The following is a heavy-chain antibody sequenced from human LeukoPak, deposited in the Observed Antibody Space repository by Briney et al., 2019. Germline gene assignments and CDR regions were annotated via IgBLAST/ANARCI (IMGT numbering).Heavy chain of an antibody. J-gene: IGHJ4*02. D-gene: IGHD3-10*01. CDR1: GFTVSSNY. V-gene: IGHV3-53*01. CDR3: AGASDYYGSGSYDNY. CDR2: IYSGGST. Sequence: GGSLRLSCAASGFTVSSNYMSWVRQAPGKGLEWVSVIYSGGSTYYADSVKGRFIISRDNSRSMLYLQMNSLRAEDTAVYYCAGASDYYGSGSYDNYWGQGTLVTVSS.